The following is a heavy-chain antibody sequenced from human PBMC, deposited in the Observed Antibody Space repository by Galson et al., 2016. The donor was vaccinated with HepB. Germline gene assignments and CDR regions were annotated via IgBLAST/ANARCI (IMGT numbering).Heavy chain of an antibody. CDR2: MYHNGST. Sequence: TLSLTCAVSGGSISSGGYSWNWIRQPPGKGLEWIGSMYHNGSTHYNPSLKSRLTISVDRSKNQFSLKLTSVTAADTAVYYCARGNSQYYDLLTGYSEPGWFGPWGQGTLVIVSS. CDR1: GGSISSGGYS. D-gene: IGHD3-9*01. CDR3: ARGNSQYYDLLTGYSEPGWFGP. V-gene: IGHV4-30-2*01. J-gene: IGHJ5*02.